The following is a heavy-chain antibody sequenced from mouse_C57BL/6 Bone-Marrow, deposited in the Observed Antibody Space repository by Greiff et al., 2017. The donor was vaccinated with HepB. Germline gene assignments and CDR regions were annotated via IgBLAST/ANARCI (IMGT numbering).Heavy chain of an antibody. D-gene: IGHD2-3*01. V-gene: IGHV5-16*01. J-gene: IGHJ1*03. CDR1: GFTFSDYY. Sequence: EVKVVESEGGLVQPGSSMKLSCTASGFTFSDYYMAWVRQVPEKGLEWVANINYDGSSTYYLDSLKSRFIISRDNAKNILYLQMSSLKSEDTATYYCARDAGWEDWYFDVWGTGTTVTVSS. CDR3: ARDAGWEDWYFDV. CDR2: INYDGSST.